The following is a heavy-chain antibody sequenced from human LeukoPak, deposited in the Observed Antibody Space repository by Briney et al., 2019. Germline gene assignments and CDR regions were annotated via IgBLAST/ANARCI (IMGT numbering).Heavy chain of an antibody. CDR1: GYSFTSYW. Sequence: GESLKISCKGSGYSFTSYWIGWVRQMPGKGLEWMGIIYPGDSDTRYSPSFQGQVTISADKSISTAYLQWSSLKASDTAMYYCARSGYCSSTSCCPIDYWGQGTLVTVSS. V-gene: IGHV5-51*01. CDR2: IYPGDSDT. J-gene: IGHJ4*02. CDR3: ARSGYCSSTSCCPIDY. D-gene: IGHD2-2*01.